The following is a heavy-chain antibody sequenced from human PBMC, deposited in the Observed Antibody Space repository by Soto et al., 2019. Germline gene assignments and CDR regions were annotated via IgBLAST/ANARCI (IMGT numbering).Heavy chain of an antibody. CDR2: IIPIFGTA. J-gene: IGHJ6*02. Sequence: QVQLVQSGAEVKKPGSSVKVSCKASGGTFSSYAISWVRQAPGQGLEWMGGIIPIFGTANYAQKFQGRVTITADESTSTAYMEVSSLRSEDTAVYYCARAASRIAARPSLYYYGMDVWGQGTTVTVSS. CDR3: ARAASRIAARPSLYYYGMDV. CDR1: GGTFSSYA. D-gene: IGHD6-6*01. V-gene: IGHV1-69*12.